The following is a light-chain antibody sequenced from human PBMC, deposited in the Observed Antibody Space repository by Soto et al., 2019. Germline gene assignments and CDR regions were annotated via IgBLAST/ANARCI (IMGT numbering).Light chain of an antibody. CDR2: AAS. CDR1: QSISNF. CDR3: QQYYSTLIT. Sequence: DIEMTQSPSSLSASVGDSVTITCRASQSISNFLTWYRKSPGRAPELLIYAASTLQSGVPSRFSGSGSGTDFTLTISSLQAEDVAVYYCQQYYSTLITFGPGTKVDIK. V-gene: IGKV1-39*01. J-gene: IGKJ3*01.